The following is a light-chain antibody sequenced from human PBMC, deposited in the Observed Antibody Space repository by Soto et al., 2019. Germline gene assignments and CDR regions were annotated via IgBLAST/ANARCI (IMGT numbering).Light chain of an antibody. CDR2: AAS. V-gene: IGKV1-12*01. CDR3: QQANTFPRT. Sequence: DIQMTQSPSSVSASVGDRVTITCRASQDIGSQLGWYQQKPEKAPKLLIHAASTLQRGVPSRFSGSGSGTDFTLTISCLQSEDFATYYCQQANTFPRTFGQGTKVDIE. J-gene: IGKJ1*01. CDR1: QDIGSQ.